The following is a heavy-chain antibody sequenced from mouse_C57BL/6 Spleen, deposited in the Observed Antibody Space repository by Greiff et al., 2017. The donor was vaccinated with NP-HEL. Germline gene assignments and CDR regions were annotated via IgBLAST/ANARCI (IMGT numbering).Heavy chain of an antibody. V-gene: IGHV14-3*01. CDR2: LDPANGNT. J-gene: IGHJ3*01. D-gene: IGHD2-4*01. CDR3: LIYYDYDGFAY. Sequence: VQLQQSVAELVRPGASVKLSCTASGFNIKNTYMHWVKQRPEQGLEWIGRLDPANGNTKYAPKFQCKATITSDTASNTAYLQLSSLTSEDTSIYYCLIYYDYDGFAYWGQGTLVTVSA. CDR1: GFNIKNTY.